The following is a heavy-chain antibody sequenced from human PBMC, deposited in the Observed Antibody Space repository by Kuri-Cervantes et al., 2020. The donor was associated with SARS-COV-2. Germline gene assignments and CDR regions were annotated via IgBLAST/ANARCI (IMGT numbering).Heavy chain of an antibody. J-gene: IGHJ4*02. Sequence: GSLRLSCIVSGGTISSYYWSWIRQPPGKGLERIGYIYYSGSTNYNPSLKSRVTISVDTSKNQFSLKLSSVTAADTAVYYCARLGPWYSSEIDYCGQGTLVTVSS. CDR2: IYYSGST. D-gene: IGHD6-19*01. CDR1: GGTISSYY. V-gene: IGHV4-59*08. CDR3: ARLGPWYSSEIDY.